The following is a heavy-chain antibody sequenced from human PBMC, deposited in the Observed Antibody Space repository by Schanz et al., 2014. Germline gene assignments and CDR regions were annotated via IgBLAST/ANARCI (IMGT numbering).Heavy chain of an antibody. CDR2: VNPSVRGT. Sequence: QVQLVQSGTQVKKPGASVKVSCKASGYTLSAYSLHWVRQAPGQGLEWMGIVNPSVRGTHFARECQGRVTVTSDTSTSTVYMELRSLRSDDTAVYYCARGGYSSGWYDRDIAHFDYWGQGSLVTVSS. CDR1: GYTLSAYS. J-gene: IGHJ4*02. CDR3: ARGGYSSGWYDRDIAHFDY. V-gene: IGHV1-46*01. D-gene: IGHD6-19*01.